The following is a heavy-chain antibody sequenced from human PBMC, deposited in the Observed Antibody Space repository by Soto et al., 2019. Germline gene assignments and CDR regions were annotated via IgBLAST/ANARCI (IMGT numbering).Heavy chain of an antibody. CDR2: IYHSGST. J-gene: IGHJ2*01. Sequence: QMQLQESGPGLVKPSGTLSLTCGVSGGSISSSKWWTWVRQPPGKGPEWIGEIYHSGSTNYNPSLPSRVPSSLDKSNIHCSLTLTSVTAADTAVYYCASQDYSSSTDASFLVNGYFDLWGRGILVTVSS. CDR1: GGSISSSKW. D-gene: IGHD6-6*01. V-gene: IGHV4-4*02. CDR3: ASQDYSSSTDASFLVNGYFDL.